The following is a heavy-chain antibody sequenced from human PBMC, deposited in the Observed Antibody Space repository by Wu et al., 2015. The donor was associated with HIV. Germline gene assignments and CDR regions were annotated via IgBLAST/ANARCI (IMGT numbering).Heavy chain of an antibody. V-gene: IGHV1-18*01. CDR1: GYAFNTYG. D-gene: IGHD6-19*01. CDR2: ISASTGKT. J-gene: IGHJ5*02. CDR3: ARDDSVAGPLDL. Sequence: QLQLVQSGTELKKPGALVTVSCKAFGYAFNTYGVSWVRQAPGQGLEWVGWISASTGKTNYAQGFQGRVTLTTVTSTSTAYMVLRGLTSDDTAVYYCARDDSVAGPLDLWGQGTLVIVSS.